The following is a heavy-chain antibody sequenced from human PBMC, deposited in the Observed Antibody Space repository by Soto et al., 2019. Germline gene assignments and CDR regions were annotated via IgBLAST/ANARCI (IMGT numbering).Heavy chain of an antibody. J-gene: IGHJ6*03. V-gene: IGHV3-23*01. CDR2: ISGSGGST. Sequence: GGSLRLSCAASGFTFSSYAMSWVRQAPGKGLEWVSAISGSGGSTYYADSVKGRFTISRDNSKNTLYLQMNSLRAEDTAVYYCAKLILPSYCTNGVCEGGYMDVWGKGTTVTVSS. CDR3: AKLILPSYCTNGVCEGGYMDV. CDR1: GFTFSSYA. D-gene: IGHD2-8*01.